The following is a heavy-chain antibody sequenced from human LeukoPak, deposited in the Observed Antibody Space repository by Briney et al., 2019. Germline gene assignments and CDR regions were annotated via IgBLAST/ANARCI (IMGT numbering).Heavy chain of an antibody. V-gene: IGHV1-69*05. Sequence: SVKVSCKASGGTFSSYAIRWVRQAPGQGLEWMGGIIPIFGTANYAQKFQGRVTITTDESTSTAYMELSSLRSEDTAVYYCASQRGYSYGYVDYWGQGTLVTVSS. CDR3: ASQRGYSYGYVDY. CDR2: IIPIFGTA. J-gene: IGHJ4*02. D-gene: IGHD5-18*01. CDR1: GGTFSSYA.